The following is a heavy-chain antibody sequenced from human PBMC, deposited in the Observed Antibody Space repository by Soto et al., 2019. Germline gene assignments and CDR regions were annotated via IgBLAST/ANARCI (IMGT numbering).Heavy chain of an antibody. Sequence: ASVEACSKEPRLGLASRSRSWVQHAPKQGHEWMGWISAYNGNTNYVQKFQGRVTMTSNTSISTAYMELSSLRFEDTAVYYCARGIPGSCGGATCNSRWSEPWGKGTLVTVSS. D-gene: IGHD2-15*01. V-gene: IGHV1-18*01. CDR3: ARGIPGSCGGATCNSRWSEP. CDR1: RLGLASRS. J-gene: IGHJ5*02. CDR2: ISAYNGNT.